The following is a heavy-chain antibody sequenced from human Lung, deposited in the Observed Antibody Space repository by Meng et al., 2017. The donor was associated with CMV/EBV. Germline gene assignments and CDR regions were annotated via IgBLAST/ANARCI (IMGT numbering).Heavy chain of an antibody. D-gene: IGHD2-2*01. J-gene: IGHJ4*02. CDR2: IYHTGVT. V-gene: IGHV4-34*01. CDR1: GGSFSGHY. Sequence: GSLRLSXGAYGGSFSGHYRSWIRQSPGKGLEWIGEIYHTGVTNYHPSLKSRVTISLDTSKMQFSLKLTSVTAADTAVYYCATSPDGPAGFDYWGQGVLVTVSS. CDR3: ATSPDGPAGFDY.